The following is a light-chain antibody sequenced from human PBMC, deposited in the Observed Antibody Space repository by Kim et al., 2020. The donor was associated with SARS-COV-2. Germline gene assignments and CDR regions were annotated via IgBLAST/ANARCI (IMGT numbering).Light chain of an antibody. V-gene: IGLV1-44*01. J-gene: IGLJ3*02. Sequence: GQRVTISCSGSRSNIRSNVVNWSQQLPGTAPKLLIYSNDYRPSGVPDRFSGSKSGTSASLDISGLQSEDEADYYCAAWDDSLNGSVFGGGTQLTVL. CDR3: AAWDDSLNGSV. CDR1: RSNIRSNV. CDR2: SND.